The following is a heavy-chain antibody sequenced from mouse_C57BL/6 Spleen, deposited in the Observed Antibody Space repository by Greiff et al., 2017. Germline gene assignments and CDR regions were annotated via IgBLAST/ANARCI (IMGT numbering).Heavy chain of an antibody. D-gene: IGHD1-1*01. CDR3: ARGGYYGSSYLYAMDY. V-gene: IGHV1-82*01. CDR2: IYPGDGDT. Sequence: VQLQQSGPELVKPGASVKISCKASGYAFSSSWMNWVKQRPGKGLEWIGRIYPGDGDTNYNGKFKGKATLTADKSSSTAYMQLSSLTSEDSAVYFCARGGYYGSSYLYAMDYWGQGTSVTVSS. CDR1: GYAFSSSW. J-gene: IGHJ4*01.